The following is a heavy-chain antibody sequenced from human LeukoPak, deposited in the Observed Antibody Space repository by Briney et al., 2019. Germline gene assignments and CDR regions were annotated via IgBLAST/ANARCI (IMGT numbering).Heavy chain of an antibody. CDR3: ARNGYSYGYGYYYYMDV. Sequence: SVKVSCKASGGTFSSYAISWVRQAPGQGLEWMGGIILIFGTANYAQKFQGRVTITTDESTSTAYMELSSLRSEDTAVYYCARNGYSYGYGYYYYMDVWGKGTTVTVSS. J-gene: IGHJ6*03. CDR2: IILIFGTA. V-gene: IGHV1-69*05. CDR1: GGTFSSYA. D-gene: IGHD5-18*01.